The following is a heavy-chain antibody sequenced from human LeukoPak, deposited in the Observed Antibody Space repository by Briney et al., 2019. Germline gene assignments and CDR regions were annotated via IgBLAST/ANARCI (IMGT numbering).Heavy chain of an antibody. CDR2: INTNTGNP. V-gene: IGHV7-4-1*02. CDR1: GYTFTSYA. D-gene: IGHD5-18*01. Sequence: ASVKVSCKASGYTFTSYAMNWVRQAPGQGLEWMGWINTNTGNPTYAQGFTGRFVFSLDTSVSTAYLQISSLKAEDTAVYYCARGGAPGYSYGYGGKTCDYWGQGTLVTVSS. J-gene: IGHJ4*02. CDR3: ARGGAPGYSYGYGGKTCDY.